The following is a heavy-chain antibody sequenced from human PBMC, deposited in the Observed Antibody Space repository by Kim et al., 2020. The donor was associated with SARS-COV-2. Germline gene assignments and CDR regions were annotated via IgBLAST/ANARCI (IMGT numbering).Heavy chain of an antibody. D-gene: IGHD1-1*01. J-gene: IGHJ3*02. V-gene: IGHV2-70*01. CDR3: ARKRTTGADAFDI. Sequence: YSTSLKTRLTISKDTSKNQVVLTMTNMDPVDTATYYCARKRTTGADAFDIWGQGTMVTVSS.